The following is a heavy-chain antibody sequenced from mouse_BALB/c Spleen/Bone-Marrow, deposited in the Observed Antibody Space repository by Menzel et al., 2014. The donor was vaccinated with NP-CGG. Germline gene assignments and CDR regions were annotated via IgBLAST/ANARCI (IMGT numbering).Heavy chain of an antibody. D-gene: IGHD2-4*01. CDR3: ARHAYYDQTEVSFVY. CDR1: EFSFSNYG. V-gene: IGHV5-9-2*01. J-gene: IGHJ3*01. CDR2: ISDDGRYT. Sequence: VESGGGLVKSGGSLKLSCAASEFSFSNYGMSWVRQTPEKRLEWVATISDDGRYTFYSDSVKGRFTISRDNAKNNLYLQLSSLRSEDTALYYCARHAYYDQTEVSFVYWGQGTLVTVSA.